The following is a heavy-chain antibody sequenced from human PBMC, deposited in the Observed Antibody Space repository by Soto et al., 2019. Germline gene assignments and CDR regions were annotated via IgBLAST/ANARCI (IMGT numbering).Heavy chain of an antibody. CDR2: IYHNGTT. CDR1: GASISRGGSS. D-gene: IGHD3-10*01. Sequence: QLQLQESGPGLVKPSQTLSLTCAVSGASISRGGSSWSWIRQAPGTGLEWIGYIYHNGTTNYTPSLKSRVTISVDKSQKQFSLSLNFVTAADTAVYYCARGLTVRGSYGLDVWGQGTTVTVSS. V-gene: IGHV4-30-2*01. J-gene: IGHJ6*02. CDR3: ARGLTVRGSYGLDV.